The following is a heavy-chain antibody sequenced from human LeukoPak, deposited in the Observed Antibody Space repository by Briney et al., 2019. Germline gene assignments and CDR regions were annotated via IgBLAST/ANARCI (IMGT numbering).Heavy chain of an antibody. V-gene: IGHV1-2*06. CDR1: GYNFTGHY. CDR2: VNPNNGAT. D-gene: IGHD2-21*01. CDR3: ARDLKYQLLLGWFDP. Sequence: APVKVSCQGSGYNFTGHYIHWVRQGPGQGLEWMGRVNPNNGATNYAQKFQGRVTVTRDTSISIVYMELRRLRSDDTAVYYCARDLKYQLLLGWFDPWGQGSLVTVSS. J-gene: IGHJ5*02.